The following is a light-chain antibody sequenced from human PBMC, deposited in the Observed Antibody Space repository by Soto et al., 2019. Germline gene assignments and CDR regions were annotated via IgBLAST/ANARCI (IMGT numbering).Light chain of an antibody. CDR1: QSISSW. J-gene: IGKJ5*01. V-gene: IGKV1-5*01. CDR2: DSS. Sequence: DIQMTQSPSTLSASVVDRVTITYRASQSISSWLAWYQQKPGRAPKLLIYDSSSLQSGVPSRFSGSGSGTDFTLTISSLQPEEFATYYCQQLHDYPITVGQGTRLEIK. CDR3: QQLHDYPIT.